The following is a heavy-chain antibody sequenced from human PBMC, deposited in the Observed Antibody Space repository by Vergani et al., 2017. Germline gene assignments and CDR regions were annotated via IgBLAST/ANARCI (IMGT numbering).Heavy chain of an antibody. Sequence: QVQLQESGPGLVKPSQTLSLTCTVPGGSISSGSYYWSWIRQPAGKGLEWIGRIYTSGSINDNPPLKSRVTISVEPSKSLFSLKLSSVTAADPAVYYCIESMAAAAHDAFDIWGQGTMVTVSS. J-gene: IGHJ3*02. CDR2: IYTSGSI. CDR3: IESMAAAAHDAFDI. V-gene: IGHV4-61*02. CDR1: GGSISSGSYY. D-gene: IGHD6-13*01.